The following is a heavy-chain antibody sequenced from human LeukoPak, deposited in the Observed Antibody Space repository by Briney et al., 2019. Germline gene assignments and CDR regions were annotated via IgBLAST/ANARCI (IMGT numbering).Heavy chain of an antibody. CDR1: GFTFRHYA. J-gene: IGHJ4*02. V-gene: IGHV3-23*01. CDR3: ASPIFGVIIMIGGVDY. Sequence: GGSLRLSCAASGFTFRHYAMSWVRQAPGKGLEWVSAISDSGGNTYYAESVKGRFTISRDNSKNTLYLQMNSLRAEDTAAYYCASPIFGVIIMIGGVDYWGQGTLVTVSS. CDR2: ISDSGGNT. D-gene: IGHD3-3*01.